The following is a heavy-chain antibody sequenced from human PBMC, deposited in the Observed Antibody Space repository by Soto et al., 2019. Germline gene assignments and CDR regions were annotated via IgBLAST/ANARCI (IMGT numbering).Heavy chain of an antibody. CDR3: ARSIVVVTALDY. D-gene: IGHD2-21*02. V-gene: IGHV1-18*01. CDR1: GYTFTSHG. Sequence: ASVKVSCKASGYTFTSHGISWVRQAPGQGLEWMGRISTYNGNTKYAQKLQGRVTMTTDTSASTAYMELSSLRSEDTAVYYCARSIVVVTALDYWGQGTLVTVSS. J-gene: IGHJ4*02. CDR2: ISTYNGNT.